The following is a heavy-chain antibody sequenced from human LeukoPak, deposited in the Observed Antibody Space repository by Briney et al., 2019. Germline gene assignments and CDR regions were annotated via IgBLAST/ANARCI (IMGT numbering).Heavy chain of an antibody. CDR3: ARVHGDYVTRYSYYYYMDV. D-gene: IGHD4-17*01. CDR1: GYTFTSYG. J-gene: IGHJ6*03. V-gene: IGHV1-18*01. CDR2: ISAYNGNT. Sequence: ASVKVSCKASGYTFTSYGISWVRQAPGQGLEWMGWISAYNGNTNYAQKLQGRVTMTRNTSISTAYMELSSLRSEDTAVYYCARVHGDYVTRYSYYYYMDVWGKGTTVTISS.